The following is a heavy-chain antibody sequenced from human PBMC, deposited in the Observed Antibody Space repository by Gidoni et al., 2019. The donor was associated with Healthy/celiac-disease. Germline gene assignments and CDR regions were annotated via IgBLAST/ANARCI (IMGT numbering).Heavy chain of an antibody. CDR1: GYTFTSYG. V-gene: IGHV1-18*04. J-gene: IGHJ3*02. Sequence: QVQLVQSGAEVKKPGASGKVSCKASGYTFTSYGISWVRKAPGQGLEWMGWISAYNDNTYYAKKLHDSITMTTDTSTSTAYMERRSRRSDDTAVYYCARENPGRPRDAFDIWGQGTMVTVSS. CDR3: ARENPGRPRDAFDI. CDR2: ISAYNDNT.